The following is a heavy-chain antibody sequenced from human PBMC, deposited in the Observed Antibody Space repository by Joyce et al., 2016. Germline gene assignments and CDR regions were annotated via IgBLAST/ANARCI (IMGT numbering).Heavy chain of an antibody. Sequence: EVQVLESGGGLVQPGGSLRLSCAASELTFSSYAMTWVRQAPVKGLEWVSAISGSGGSTHYADSVKCRFTISRDNSKDTLYLQMNSLRAEDTAIYYCAKLLYAQYYYGMDVWGQGTTVTVSS. V-gene: IGHV3-23*01. CDR1: ELTFSSYA. CDR3: AKLLYAQYYYGMDV. J-gene: IGHJ6*02. CDR2: ISGSGGST. D-gene: IGHD2/OR15-2a*01.